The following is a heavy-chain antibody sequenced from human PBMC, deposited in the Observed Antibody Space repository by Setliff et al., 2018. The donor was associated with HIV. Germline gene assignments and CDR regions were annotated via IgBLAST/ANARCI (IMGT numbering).Heavy chain of an antibody. CDR1: GYTFTSYY. V-gene: IGHV1-18*04. J-gene: IGHJ4*02. D-gene: IGHD1-7*01. CDR2: ISANNGNT. CDR3: ARAGAVETTHFDY. Sequence: ASVKVSCKASGYTFTSYYIHWVRQAPGQGLEWMGWISANNGNTNYAQKFQDRVTMTTDTSTGTAHLELRGLRSDDTAVYYCARAGAVETTHFDYWGQGALVTVSS.